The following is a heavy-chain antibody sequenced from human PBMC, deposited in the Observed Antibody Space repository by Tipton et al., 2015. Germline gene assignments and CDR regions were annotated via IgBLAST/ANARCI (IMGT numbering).Heavy chain of an antibody. V-gene: IGHV3-20*04. D-gene: IGHD3-16*01. J-gene: IGHJ4*02. CDR1: GFSFSNYA. CDR3: VRESCYGRGSCFDF. CDR2: INWTGGMT. Sequence: SLRLSCAASGFSFSNYAMNWVRQAPGKGLEWVAGINWTGGMTAHADSVGGRFTISRDNAKNSLYLQMNSRRVEDTAVYYCVRESCYGRGSCFDFWGQGTLVTVSS.